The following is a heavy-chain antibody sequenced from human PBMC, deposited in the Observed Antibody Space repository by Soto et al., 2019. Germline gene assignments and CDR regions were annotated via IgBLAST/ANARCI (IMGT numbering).Heavy chain of an antibody. CDR2: ISSGGAVS. Sequence: VQLVESGGGLVKPGGSLRLSCAASGFVFSDYYMTWIRQAPGKGLEWISDISSGGAVSNFADSVRGRFTISRDNPNNSLYLQMNNLRAEDTAIYYCARRLTGRTTGDWFDPWGQGTLVTVSS. D-gene: IGHD1-1*01. CDR3: ARRLTGRTTGDWFDP. V-gene: IGHV3-11*01. CDR1: GFVFSDYY. J-gene: IGHJ5*02.